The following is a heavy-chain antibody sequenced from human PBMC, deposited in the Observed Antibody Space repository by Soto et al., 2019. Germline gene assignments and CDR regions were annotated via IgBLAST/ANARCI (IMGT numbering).Heavy chain of an antibody. V-gene: IGHV3-48*03. CDR2: ISVSVNII. Sequence: GGSLRLSCAASGFTFSTYEFNWVRQAPGRGLEWISYISVSVNIIKYADSVKGRFTTSRDNSERTLHLHMSSLRVDDTAVYFCVRDTMRASAAASLDYWGQGTQVTVSS. D-gene: IGHD6-13*01. CDR1: GFTFSTYE. J-gene: IGHJ4*02. CDR3: VRDTMRASAAASLDY.